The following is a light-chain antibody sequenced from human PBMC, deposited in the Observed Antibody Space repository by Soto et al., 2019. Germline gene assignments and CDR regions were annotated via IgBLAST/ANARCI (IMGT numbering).Light chain of an antibody. CDR3: SLYSSNGSLI. Sequence: QSVLTQPPSVSGAPGQTITISCTGSSSNIGAGYDVHWYQQLPGRAPKLIIYDVNNRPSGAPDRFSGSTSGNTASLTISGLQAEDETDYFCSLYSSNGSLIFGPGTKVTVL. J-gene: IGLJ1*01. CDR2: DVN. CDR1: SSNIGAGYD. V-gene: IGLV1-40*01.